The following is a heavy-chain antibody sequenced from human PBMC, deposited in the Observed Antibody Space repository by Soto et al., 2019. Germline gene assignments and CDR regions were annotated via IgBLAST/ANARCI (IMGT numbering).Heavy chain of an antibody. CDR2: INYRGST. Sequence: PSETLSLTCSVSGDSVSNSGYYWSWIRQPPGKGLEWIGYINYRGSTNYNPALKSRVAISVATSRNNFSLKLSSVTAADTAVYFCARDSSGTVPPYNYHGMDVWGQGTTVTVSS. CDR1: GDSVSNSGYY. D-gene: IGHD3-22*01. CDR3: ARDSSGTVPPYNYHGMDV. V-gene: IGHV4-61*03. J-gene: IGHJ6*02.